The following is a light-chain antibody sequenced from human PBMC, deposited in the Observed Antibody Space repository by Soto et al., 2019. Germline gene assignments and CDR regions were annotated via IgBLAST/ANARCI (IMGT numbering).Light chain of an antibody. V-gene: IGKV3D-15*01. CDR2: SAS. Sequence: EIVMTQSPATLSVSPGERATLSCRASQSISSNLAWYQQKPGQAPRLLIYSASTRATGIPAGFSGSGSGTEFTLTISSLQSEDFAVYYCQHYSYSPPAVFGPGTKMDIK. CDR3: QHYSYSPPAV. J-gene: IGKJ3*01. CDR1: QSISSN.